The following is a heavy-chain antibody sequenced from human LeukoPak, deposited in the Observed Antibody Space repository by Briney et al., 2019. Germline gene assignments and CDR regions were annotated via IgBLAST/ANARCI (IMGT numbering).Heavy chain of an antibody. D-gene: IGHD5-12*01. V-gene: IGHV4-34*01. CDR1: GGSFSGYY. CDR2: INHSGST. Sequence: SETLSLTCAVYGGSFSGYYWSWIRQPPGKGLEWIGEINHSGSTNYNPSLKSRVTISVDTSKNQFSLKLSSVTAADTAVYYCARGILGVATSYYYYYMDGGGKGTTVTVS. J-gene: IGHJ6*03. CDR3: ARGILGVATSYYYYYMDG.